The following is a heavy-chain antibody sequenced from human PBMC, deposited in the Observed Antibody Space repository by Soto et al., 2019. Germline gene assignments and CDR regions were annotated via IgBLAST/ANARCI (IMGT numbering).Heavy chain of an antibody. CDR2: TRKKGNSYTT. CDR3: ARVGPPGHDAFDI. V-gene: IGHV3-72*01. CDR1: GGSFSGYY. J-gene: IGHJ3*02. Sequence: VQLQQWGAGLLKPSETLSLTCAVYGGSFSGYYWSWIRQPPGKGLEWVGRTRKKGNSYTTEYAASVKGRFTVSRDDSKKSLYLQMNGLKTDDTAVYYCARVGPPGHDAFDIWGQGTMVTVSS.